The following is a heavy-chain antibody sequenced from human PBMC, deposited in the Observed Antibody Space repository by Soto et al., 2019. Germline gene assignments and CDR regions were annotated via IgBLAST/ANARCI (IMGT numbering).Heavy chain of an antibody. CDR3: ARVTVGAYYYYYGMDV. J-gene: IGHJ6*02. Sequence: QVQLVQSGAEVKKPGASVKVSCKASGYTFTSYAMHWVRQAPGQRLEWMGWINAGNGNTKYSQKFQGRVTITRDTSASTAYMELSSLRSEDTAVYYCARVTVGAYYYYYGMDVWGQGTTVTVSS. CDR2: INAGNGNT. D-gene: IGHD1-26*01. V-gene: IGHV1-3*01. CDR1: GYTFTSYA.